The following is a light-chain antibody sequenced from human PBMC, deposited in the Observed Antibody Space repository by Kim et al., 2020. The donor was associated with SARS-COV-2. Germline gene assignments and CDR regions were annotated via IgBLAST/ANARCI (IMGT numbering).Light chain of an antibody. CDR2: DTT. J-gene: IGLJ3*02. V-gene: IGLV7-46*01. CDR3: LVSYANVGV. Sequence: PGGPVTLPCRSNTGAVSSGHYPYWVQQKPGQAPRTLIYDTTKKHSSTPARFSGSLLGDKAALTLSGALPEDEADYYCLVSYANVGVFGGGTQLTVL. CDR1: TGAVSSGHY.